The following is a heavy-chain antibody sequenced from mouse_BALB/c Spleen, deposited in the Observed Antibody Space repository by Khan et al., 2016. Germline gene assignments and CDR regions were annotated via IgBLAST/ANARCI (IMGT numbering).Heavy chain of an antibody. CDR2: IHPNSGNT. CDR3: ARGRDYFDY. J-gene: IGHJ2*01. CDR1: GYTFTSSW. Sequence: QVQLQQSGSVLVRPGASVKLSCKASGYTFTSSWMHWAKQRPGQGLEWIGEIHPNSGNTNYNEKFKGKATLTVDTSSSTAYVDLSSLTSEDSAVYYCARGRDYFDYWGQGTTLTVSS. V-gene: IGHV1S130*01.